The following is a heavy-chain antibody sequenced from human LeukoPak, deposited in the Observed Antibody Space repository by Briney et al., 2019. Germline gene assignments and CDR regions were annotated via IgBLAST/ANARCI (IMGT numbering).Heavy chain of an antibody. CDR1: GYTFTGYY. Sequence: ASVKVSCKASGYTFTGYYMHWVRQAPGQGLEWMGRINPNSGGTNYAQKFQGRVTMTRDTSISTAYMELSRLRSDDTAVYHCAREAGVYPVEWELYYFDYWGQGTLVTVSS. D-gene: IGHD1-26*01. CDR3: AREAGVYPVEWELYYFDY. CDR2: INPNSGGT. V-gene: IGHV1-2*06. J-gene: IGHJ4*02.